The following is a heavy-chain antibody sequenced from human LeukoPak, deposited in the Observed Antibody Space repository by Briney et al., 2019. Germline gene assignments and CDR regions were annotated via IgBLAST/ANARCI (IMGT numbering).Heavy chain of an antibody. J-gene: IGHJ4*02. V-gene: IGHV3-48*01. CDR3: AKHPMIVVVIYYFDY. D-gene: IGHD3-22*01. CDR2: ISSSSSTI. CDR1: GFTFSSYS. Sequence: PGGSLRLSCAASGFTFSSYSMNWVRQAPGKGLEWVSYISSSSSTIYYADSVKGRFTISRDNSKNTLYLQMNSLRAEDTAVYYCAKHPMIVVVIYYFDYWGQGTLVTVSS.